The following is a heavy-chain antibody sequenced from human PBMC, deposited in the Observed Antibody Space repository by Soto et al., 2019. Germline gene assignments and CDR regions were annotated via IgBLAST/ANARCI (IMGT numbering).Heavy chain of an antibody. CDR3: ARDLHDYIWGSYPGGFDI. V-gene: IGHV3-66*01. CDR2: IYSGGST. D-gene: IGHD3-16*02. Sequence: GGSLRLSCAASGFTVSSNYMSWVRQAPGKGLEWVSVIYSGGSTYYADSVKGRFTISRDNSKNTLYLQMNSLRAEGTAVYYCARDLHDYIWGSYPGGFDIWGQGTMVTVSS. J-gene: IGHJ3*02. CDR1: GFTVSSNY.